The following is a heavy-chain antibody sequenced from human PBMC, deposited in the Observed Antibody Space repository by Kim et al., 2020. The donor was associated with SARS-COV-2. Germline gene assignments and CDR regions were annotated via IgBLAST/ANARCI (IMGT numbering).Heavy chain of an antibody. V-gene: IGHV1-2*02. Sequence: GGTNYAQKFQGRVTMTRDTSISTAYMERSRLRSDDTAVYYCARGSSRPGYWGQGTLVTVSS. CDR3: ARGSSRPGY. CDR2: GGT. J-gene: IGHJ4*02.